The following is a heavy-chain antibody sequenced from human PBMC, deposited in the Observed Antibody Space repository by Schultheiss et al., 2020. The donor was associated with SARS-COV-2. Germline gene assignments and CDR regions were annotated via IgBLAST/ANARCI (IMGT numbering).Heavy chain of an antibody. CDR1: GGSFSGYY. CDR2: IYYSGAP. V-gene: IGHV4-34*09. J-gene: IGHJ6*02. CDR3: ARDPGISYGMDV. Sequence: SQTLSLTCAVYGGSFSGYYWGWIRQPPGKGLEWIGSIYYSGAPYYNPSLKSRVTISVDTSKNQFSLKLSSVTAADTAVYYCARDPGISYGMDVWGQGTTVTVSS.